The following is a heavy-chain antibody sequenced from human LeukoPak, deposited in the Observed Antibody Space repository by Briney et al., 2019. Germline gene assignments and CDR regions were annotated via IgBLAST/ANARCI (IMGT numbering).Heavy chain of an antibody. J-gene: IGHJ4*02. V-gene: IGHV1-69*13. Sequence: SVKVSCKASGGTFSSYAISWVRQAPGQGLEWMGGIIPIFGTANYAQKLQGRVTITADESTSTAYMELSSLRSEDTAVYYCARGSGYSYGVDYWGQGTLVTVSS. CDR2: IIPIFGTA. D-gene: IGHD5-18*01. CDR3: ARGSGYSYGVDY. CDR1: GGTFSSYA.